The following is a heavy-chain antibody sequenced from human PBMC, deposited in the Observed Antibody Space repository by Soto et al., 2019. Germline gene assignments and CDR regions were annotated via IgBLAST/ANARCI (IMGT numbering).Heavy chain of an antibody. CDR3: ARDHEERVVAAQILREVIY. V-gene: IGHV1-18*01. CDR2: ISAYNGNT. CDR1: GYTFTSYG. J-gene: IGHJ4*02. Sequence: QVQLVQSGAEVKKPGASVKVSCKASGYTFTSYGISWVRQAPGQGLEWRGWISAYNGNTNYAQKLQGRVTMTTDTSTSTAYMELRSLRSDDTAVYYCARDHEERVVAAQILREVIYWGQGTLVTVSS. D-gene: IGHD2-15*01.